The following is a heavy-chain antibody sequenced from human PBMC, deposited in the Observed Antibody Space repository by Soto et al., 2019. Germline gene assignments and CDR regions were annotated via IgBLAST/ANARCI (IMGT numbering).Heavy chain of an antibody. Sequence: LRLSCAASGFSFSSYAMHWVRQAPGKGLEYVSAISSNGGSTYYADSVKGRFTISRDNSKNTLYLQMSSLRAEDTAVYYCVKDLLQLERPPYYFDYWGQGTLVTVSS. CDR1: GFSFSSYA. V-gene: IGHV3-64D*06. D-gene: IGHD1-1*01. J-gene: IGHJ4*02. CDR2: ISSNGGST. CDR3: VKDLLQLERPPYYFDY.